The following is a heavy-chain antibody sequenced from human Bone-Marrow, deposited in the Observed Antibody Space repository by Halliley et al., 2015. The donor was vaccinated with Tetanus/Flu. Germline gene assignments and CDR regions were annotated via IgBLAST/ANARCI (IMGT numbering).Heavy chain of an antibody. D-gene: IGHD2-15*01. Sequence: EWIGYIYYSGNPYYNPSLKSRLSMSADTSKNHFSPRLRSVTAADTAMYYCARVVAATRIDAFDIWGQGTMVTVSS. CDR3: ARVVAATRIDAFDI. J-gene: IGHJ3*02. CDR2: IYYSGNP. V-gene: IGHV4-31*02.